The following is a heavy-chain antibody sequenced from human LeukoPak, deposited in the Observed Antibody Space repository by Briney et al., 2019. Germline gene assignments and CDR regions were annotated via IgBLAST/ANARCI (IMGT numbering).Heavy chain of an antibody. CDR2: IYYSGGT. CDR1: GGSISSSTYY. CDR3: ARAMIGAFDI. Sequence: SETLSLTCTVSGGSISSSTYYWGWIRQPPGKGLEGIGSIYYSGGTYYNPSLKSRVTISVDTSKNHFSLKLSSVTAADTAVYYCARAMIGAFDIWGQGTMVTVSS. J-gene: IGHJ3*02. V-gene: IGHV4-39*02. D-gene: IGHD3-10*02.